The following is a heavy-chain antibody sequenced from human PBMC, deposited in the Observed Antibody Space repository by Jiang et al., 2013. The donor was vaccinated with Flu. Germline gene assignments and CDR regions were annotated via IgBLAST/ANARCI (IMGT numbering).Heavy chain of an antibody. CDR2: FFHIGTT. J-gene: IGHJ4*02. V-gene: IGHV4-59*08. CDR1: DDSINTYY. Sequence: LSLTCTVSDDSINTYYWSWIRQPPGRGLEWIGYFFHIGTTIYNPSLRSRVTISVDTSKNLFSLQLRSVTAADTAVYYCARQSMYYFDNWGQGRLVTVSS. D-gene: IGHD2-8*01. CDR3: ARQSMYYFDN.